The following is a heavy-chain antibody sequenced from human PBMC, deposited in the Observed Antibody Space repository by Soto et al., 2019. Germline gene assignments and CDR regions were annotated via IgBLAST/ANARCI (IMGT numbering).Heavy chain of an antibody. Sequence: EVQLVESGGGLVQPGGSLRLSCAASGFTFSSYWMHWVRQAPGKGLMWVSRINSDGSSTSYADSVKGRFTISRDNAKNPLHLQRISLRAEDTAVYYCLRTSLVVAAATREDYWGQGTLVTVSS. CDR1: GFTFSSYW. J-gene: IGHJ4*02. D-gene: IGHD2-15*01. V-gene: IGHV3-74*01. CDR2: INSDGSST. CDR3: LRTSLVVAAATREDY.